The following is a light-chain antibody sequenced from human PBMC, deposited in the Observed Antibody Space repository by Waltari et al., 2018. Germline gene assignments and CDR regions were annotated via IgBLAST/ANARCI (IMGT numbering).Light chain of an antibody. V-gene: IGKV3-15*01. CDR2: RAS. CDR1: QTASTS. Sequence: ELVMTQSPATLSVCPGERASLSCRASQTASTSLAWYQQTPGQAPRLLIYRASTRAAGIPDRFSGSGSGTEFTLTISSLQSEDSAIYYCQQYNIWPWTFGQGTKVDIK. CDR3: QQYNIWPWT. J-gene: IGKJ1*01.